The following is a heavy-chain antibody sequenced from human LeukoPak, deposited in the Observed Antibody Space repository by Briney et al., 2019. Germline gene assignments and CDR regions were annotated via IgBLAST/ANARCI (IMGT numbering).Heavy chain of an antibody. D-gene: IGHD6-13*01. Sequence: SETLSLTCAVYGGSFSGYYWSWIRQPPGKGLEWIGEINHSGSTNYNPSLKSRVTISVDTSTNQFSLKLSSVTAADTAVYYCARGATPNYSSSWRNWFDPWGQGTLVTVSS. CDR3: ARGATPNYSSSWRNWFDP. V-gene: IGHV4-34*01. CDR2: INHSGST. J-gene: IGHJ5*02. CDR1: GGSFSGYY.